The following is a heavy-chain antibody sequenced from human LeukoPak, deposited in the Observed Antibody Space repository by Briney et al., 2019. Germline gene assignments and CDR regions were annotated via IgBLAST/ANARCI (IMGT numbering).Heavy chain of an antibody. V-gene: IGHV3-49*03. CDR3: SREEILVITPQFY. J-gene: IGHJ4*02. CDR1: GFTFGDYA. D-gene: IGHD3-22*01. CDR2: IRSEGYGGTT. Sequence: PGGSLRLSCSATGFTFGDYAMSWFRQAPGKGLEWVGLIRSEGYGGTTEYAASVKGRFTISRDDSKSIAYLQMNSLKTDDTAVYYFSREEILVITPQFYWGQGPLFTVPS.